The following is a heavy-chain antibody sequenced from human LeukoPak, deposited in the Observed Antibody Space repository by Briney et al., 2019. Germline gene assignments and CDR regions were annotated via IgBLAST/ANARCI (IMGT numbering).Heavy chain of an antibody. V-gene: IGHV1-2*02. CDR2: INPNSGGT. CDR1: GYTFTGYY. CDR3: ARDLPTVTPRRHFDY. D-gene: IGHD4-11*01. J-gene: IGHJ4*02. Sequence: ASVKVSCKASGYTFTGYYMHWVRQAPGQGLEWMGWINPNSGGTNYAQKFQGRVTMTRDTSISTAYMELSRLRSDDTAVYYCARDLPTVTPRRHFDYWGQGTLVTVSS.